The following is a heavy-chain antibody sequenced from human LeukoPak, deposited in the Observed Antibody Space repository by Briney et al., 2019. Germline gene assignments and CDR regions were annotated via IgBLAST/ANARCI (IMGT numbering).Heavy chain of an antibody. CDR3: ARVQLEPSLSYYYYYMDV. V-gene: IGHV3-30*03. D-gene: IGHD1-1*01. CDR1: GFTFSSYG. Sequence: PGGSLRLSCAASGFTFSSYGMHWVRQAPGKGLEWVAVISYDGSNKYYADSVKGRFTISRDNSKNTLYLQMNSLRAEDTAVYYCARVQLEPSLSYYYYYMDVWGKGTTVTVSS. J-gene: IGHJ6*03. CDR2: ISYDGSNK.